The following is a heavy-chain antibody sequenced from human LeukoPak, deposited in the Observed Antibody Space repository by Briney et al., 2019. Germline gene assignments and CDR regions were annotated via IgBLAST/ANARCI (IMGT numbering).Heavy chain of an antibody. J-gene: IGHJ6*02. Sequence: GGSLRLSCAASGFTFSSYGMHWVRQAPGKGLEWVAVISYDGSNKYYADSVEGRFTISRDNSKNTLYLQMNSLRAEDTAVYYCAKDKPLTYCSGGSCSLYYYYGTDVWGQGTTVTVSS. V-gene: IGHV3-30*18. CDR3: AKDKPLTYCSGGSCSLYYYYGTDV. D-gene: IGHD2-15*01. CDR1: GFTFSSYG. CDR2: ISYDGSNK.